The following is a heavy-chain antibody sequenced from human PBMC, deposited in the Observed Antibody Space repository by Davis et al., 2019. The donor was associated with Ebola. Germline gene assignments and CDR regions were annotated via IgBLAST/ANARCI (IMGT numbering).Heavy chain of an antibody. D-gene: IGHD3-3*01. Sequence: MPSETLSLTCAVYGGSFSGYYWSWIRQPPGKGLEWVGEINHTGSTNYHPALKSRDTISVDMSNNQLSLRLTSVTAADTAVYYCARGGSRLLEWTLWGQGAMVTVSS. CDR2: INHTGST. J-gene: IGHJ3*01. V-gene: IGHV4-34*01. CDR3: ARGGSRLLEWTL. CDR1: GGSFSGYY.